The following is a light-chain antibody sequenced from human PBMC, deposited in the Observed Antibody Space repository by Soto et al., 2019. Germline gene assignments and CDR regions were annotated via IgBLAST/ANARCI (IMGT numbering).Light chain of an antibody. CDR1: QSVSGRY. Sequence: EIVLTQSPGNLSLSPGDGATLSCRASQSVSGRYLAWYQQKPGQTPRLLIFGASNRAPGVPDRFSGSESVTDFTLTIVRLEPEDFSAYYCQQYGSSPPCTFGQGTKLEIK. CDR3: QQYGSSPPCT. V-gene: IGKV3-20*01. CDR2: GAS. J-gene: IGKJ2*02.